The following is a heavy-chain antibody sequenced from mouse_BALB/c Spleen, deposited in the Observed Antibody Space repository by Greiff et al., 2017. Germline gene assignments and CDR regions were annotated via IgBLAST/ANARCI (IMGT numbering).Heavy chain of an antibody. CDR3: AKLSPWFAY. V-gene: IGHV3-2*02. CDR2: ISYSGST. Sequence: VQLKQSGPGLVKPSQSLSLTCTVTGYSITSDYAWNWIRQFPGNKLEWMGYISYSGSTSYNPSLKSRISITRDTSKNQFFLQLNSVTTEDTATYCCAKLSPWFAYWGQGTLVTVSA. D-gene: IGHD4-1*01. J-gene: IGHJ3*01. CDR1: GYSITSDYA.